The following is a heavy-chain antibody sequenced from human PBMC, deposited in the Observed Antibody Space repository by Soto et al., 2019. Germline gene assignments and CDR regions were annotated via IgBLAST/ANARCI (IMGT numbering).Heavy chain of an antibody. CDR2: VHSSGIT. J-gene: IGHJ5*02. V-gene: IGHV4-61*01. CDR1: GGSVSNDNFY. CDR3: ARGLTMGQLPSHFDH. D-gene: IGHD3-16*01. Sequence: SETLSLTCTVSGGSVSNDNFYWSWIRQPPGKGLEWIGYVHSSGITNYNPTLKRRVTITVDTSRNQFSLRLSSVTAADTAVYYCARGLTMGQLPSHFDHWGQGTLVTVSS.